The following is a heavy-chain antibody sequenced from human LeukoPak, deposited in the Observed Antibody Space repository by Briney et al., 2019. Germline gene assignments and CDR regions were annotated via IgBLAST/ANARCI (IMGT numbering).Heavy chain of an antibody. J-gene: IGHJ4*02. V-gene: IGHV3-48*04. CDR1: GFTFSTYA. CDR3: ASDSSSWYTSSYYFDY. D-gene: IGHD6-13*01. Sequence: GGSLRLSCAASGFTFSTYAMSWVRQAPGKGLEWVSYISSSGSTIYYADSVKGRFTISRDNAKNSLYLQMNSLRAEDTAVYYCASDSSSWYTSSYYFDYWGQGTLVTVSS. CDR2: ISSSGSTI.